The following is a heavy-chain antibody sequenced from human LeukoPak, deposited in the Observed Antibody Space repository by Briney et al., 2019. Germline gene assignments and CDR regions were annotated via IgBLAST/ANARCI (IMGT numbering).Heavy chain of an antibody. Sequence: SETLSLTCTASGGSISGGGYYWSWIRQHPGKGLEWIGYIYYSGSTYYNPSLKSRVTISVDTSKNQFSLKLISVTAADTAVYYCARSRGYSYGTTFLDYWGQGTLVTVSS. V-gene: IGHV4-31*03. J-gene: IGHJ4*02. CDR3: ARSRGYSYGTTFLDY. D-gene: IGHD5-18*01. CDR1: GGSISGGGYY. CDR2: IYYSGST.